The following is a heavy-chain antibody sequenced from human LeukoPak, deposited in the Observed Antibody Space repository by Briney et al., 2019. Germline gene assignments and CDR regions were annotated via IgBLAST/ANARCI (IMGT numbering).Heavy chain of an antibody. CDR1: GFTFS. D-gene: IGHD1-26*01. CDR2: ISGNGGDT. CDR3: AKGQVSVGASLRFDY. J-gene: IGHJ4*02. Sequence: GGSLRLSCAASGFTFSKGLEWISAISGNGGDTYYADSVKGRFTISRDNSKNTLYLQMNSLRAEDTAVYYCAKGQVSVGASLRFDYWGQGTLVAVSS. V-gene: IGHV3-23*01.